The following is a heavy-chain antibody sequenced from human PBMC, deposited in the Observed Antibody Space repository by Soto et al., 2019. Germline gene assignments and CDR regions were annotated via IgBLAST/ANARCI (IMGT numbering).Heavy chain of an antibody. CDR2: IIPIFGTA. V-gene: IGHV1-69*01. J-gene: IGHJ6*02. CDR3: ARVPGSGSYYKPYYYYGMDV. Sequence: QVQLVQSGAEVKKPGSSVKVSCKASGGTFSSYAISWVRQAPGQGLEWMGGIIPIFGTANYAQKFQGRVTITADESTSTAYMELSSLRSEDTAVYYCARVPGSGSYYKPYYYYGMDVSGQGTTVTVSS. D-gene: IGHD3-10*01. CDR1: GGTFSSYA.